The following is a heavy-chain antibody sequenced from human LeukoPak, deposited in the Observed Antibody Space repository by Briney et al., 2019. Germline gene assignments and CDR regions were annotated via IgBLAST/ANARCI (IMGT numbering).Heavy chain of an antibody. D-gene: IGHD3-22*01. CDR3: ARDLNYYDSSGYYLDVLDI. J-gene: IGHJ3*02. V-gene: IGHV3-7*03. Sequence: GGSLRLSCAASGFTFSSYWMTWVRQAPGKGLEWVANIKEDGSDKSYVDSVKGRFTISRDNAKNSLYLQMSSLRAEDTAVYYCARDLNYYDSSGYYLDVLDIWGQGTMVTVSS. CDR1: GFTFSSYW. CDR2: IKEDGSDK.